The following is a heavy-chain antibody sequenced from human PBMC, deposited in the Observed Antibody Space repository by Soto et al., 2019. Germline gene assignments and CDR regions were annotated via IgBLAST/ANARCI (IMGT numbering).Heavy chain of an antibody. CDR3: ARALADYGDYGWFDP. Sequence: QVQLVESGGGVVQPGRSLRLSCAASGFTFSSYAMHWVRQAPGKGLEWVAVISYDGSNKYYADSVKGRFTISRDNSKNTVYLQMNSLRAEDTAVYYCARALADYGDYGWFDPWGQGTLVTVSS. CDR1: GFTFSSYA. J-gene: IGHJ5*02. D-gene: IGHD4-17*01. V-gene: IGHV3-30-3*01. CDR2: ISYDGSNK.